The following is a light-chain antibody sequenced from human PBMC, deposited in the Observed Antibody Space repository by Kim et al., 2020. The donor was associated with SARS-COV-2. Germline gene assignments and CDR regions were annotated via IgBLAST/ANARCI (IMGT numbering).Light chain of an antibody. CDR2: YDS. V-gene: IGLV3-21*01. Sequence: SYELTQPPSVSVAPGKTARITCGGNNIGSKSVHWYQQKPGQAPVLVIYYDSDRPSGIPERLSGSNSGNTATLTISRVEAGDEAVYYCQVWESSSDHVLFG. CDR3: QVWESSSDHVL. CDR1: NIGSKS. J-gene: IGLJ2*01.